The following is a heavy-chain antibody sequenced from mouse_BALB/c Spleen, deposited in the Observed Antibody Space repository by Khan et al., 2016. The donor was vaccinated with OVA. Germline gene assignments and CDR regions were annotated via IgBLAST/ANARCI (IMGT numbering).Heavy chain of an antibody. CDR1: GYTFTSYW. CDR3: ARGGYGSLPY. Sequence: VQLQQSGAELVKPGASVKLSCEASGYTFTSYWMHWVKQRPGQGLDWIGYITPRDGLTPYNEKFKNKATLTVDKSSSTASMKLSSLTSEDSAVYYCARGGYGSLPYWGQGTLVTVSA. V-gene: IGHV1S81*02. D-gene: IGHD2-10*02. CDR2: ITPRDGLT. J-gene: IGHJ3*01.